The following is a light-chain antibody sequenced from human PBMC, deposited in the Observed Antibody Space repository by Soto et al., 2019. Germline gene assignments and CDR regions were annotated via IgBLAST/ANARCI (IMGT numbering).Light chain of an antibody. Sequence: EIALAQSPGTLSLSPGERATISCRASQSVFNNYLAWYQQKPGQAPRLLIYAASSRATGIPDRFSGSGSGTDFTLTISRLEPEDFAVYYCQQYGSSGTFGQGTKVDIK. CDR2: AAS. J-gene: IGKJ1*01. CDR3: QQYGSSGT. V-gene: IGKV3-20*01. CDR1: QSVFNNY.